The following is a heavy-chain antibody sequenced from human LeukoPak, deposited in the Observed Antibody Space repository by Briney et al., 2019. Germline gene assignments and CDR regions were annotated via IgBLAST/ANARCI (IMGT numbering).Heavy chain of an antibody. CDR1: GFTFSRDW. V-gene: IGHV3-7*01. CDR3: ARDGTGFDY. Sequence: GGSLRLSCVASGFTFSRDWMSWVRQAPGKGLEWVASVKQDGIETQYVDSVKGRFTISRDNAKNSVYLQMNSLRVEDTAVYYRARDGTGFDYWGQGTLVIVSS. J-gene: IGHJ4*02. D-gene: IGHD2-8*02. CDR2: VKQDGIET.